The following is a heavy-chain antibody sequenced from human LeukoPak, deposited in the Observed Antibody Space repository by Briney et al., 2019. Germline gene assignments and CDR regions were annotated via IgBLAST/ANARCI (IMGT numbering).Heavy chain of an antibody. D-gene: IGHD2-21*02. CDR3: ARVFLKAYCGGDCYGHYFDY. J-gene: IGHJ4*02. CDR2: INPNSGGT. Sequence: ASVTVSFKSSGYTFTVYYMHWVRQAPGQGLEWMGWINPNSGGTNYAQKFQGRVTMTRDTSISTAYMELSRLRSDDTAVYYCARVFLKAYCGGDCYGHYFDYWGQGTLVTVSS. CDR1: GYTFTVYY. V-gene: IGHV1-2*02.